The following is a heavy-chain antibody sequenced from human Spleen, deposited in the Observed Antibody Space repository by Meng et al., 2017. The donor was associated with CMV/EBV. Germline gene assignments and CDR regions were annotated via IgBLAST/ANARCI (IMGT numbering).Heavy chain of an antibody. D-gene: IGHD1-26*01. J-gene: IGHJ4*02. CDR2: IDTDTGNP. CDR1: GYTFNRSD. V-gene: IGHV7-4-1*02. CDR3: AREGDSGTYQY. Sequence: SCKASGYTFNRSDMNWVRKAPGQGLEWMGWIDTDTGNPTYAQGFTGRFVFSLDTSVSTAYLQISSLKPEDTAVYYCAREGDSGTYQYWGQGTLVTVSS.